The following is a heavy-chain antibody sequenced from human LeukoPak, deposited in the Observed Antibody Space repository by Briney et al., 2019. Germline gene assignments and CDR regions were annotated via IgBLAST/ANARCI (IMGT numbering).Heavy chain of an antibody. CDR1: GFTFSNYA. CDR2: VSVDGSNK. CDR3: ARDLRSYDFWSGYRPYYYYGMDV. Sequence: GGSLRLSCAASGFTFSNYAMHWVRQAPGKGLEWVAVVSVDGSNKYYADSVKGRFSISRDNSKNTLYLQMNSLRAEDTAVYYCARDLRSYDFWSGYRPYYYYGMDVWDQGTTVTVSS. V-gene: IGHV3-30*04. D-gene: IGHD3-3*01. J-gene: IGHJ6*02.